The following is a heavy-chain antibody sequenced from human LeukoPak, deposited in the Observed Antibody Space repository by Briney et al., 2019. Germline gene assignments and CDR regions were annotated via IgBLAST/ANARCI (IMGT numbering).Heavy chain of an antibody. CDR3: ARNLPAADY. CDR2: ISYDGSNK. Sequence: PGGSLRLSCAASGFTFSSYAMHWVRQAPGKGLEWVAVISYDGSNKYYADSVKGRSTISRDNSKNTLYLQMNSLRAEDTAVYYCARNLPAADYWGQGTLVTVSS. CDR1: GFTFSSYA. D-gene: IGHD2-2*01. V-gene: IGHV3-30-3*01. J-gene: IGHJ4*02.